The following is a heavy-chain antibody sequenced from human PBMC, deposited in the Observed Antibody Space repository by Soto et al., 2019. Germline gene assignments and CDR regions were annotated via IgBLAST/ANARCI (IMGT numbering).Heavy chain of an antibody. Sequence: EVQLVDTGGGLIQPGGSLRLSCAASGFIVSNNYMNWVRQAPGKGLEWVAVIYSGGSAYYADSVKGRFFISRDSSNNTLYLQMNRLRAEDTAVYYCARSYCAGDCYSRRNWFDPWGQGTLVTVSS. D-gene: IGHD2-21*02. CDR2: IYSGGSA. J-gene: IGHJ5*02. V-gene: IGHV3-53*02. CDR1: GFIVSNNY. CDR3: ARSYCAGDCYSRRNWFDP.